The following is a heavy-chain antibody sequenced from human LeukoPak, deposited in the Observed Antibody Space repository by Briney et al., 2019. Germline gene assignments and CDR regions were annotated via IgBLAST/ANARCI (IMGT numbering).Heavy chain of an antibody. CDR3: AKYFHSEVYSGSEYGVEYYFDY. Sequence: GASVKVSCKASGGTFSSYAISWVRQAPGQGLEWMGGIIPIFGTANYAQKFQGRVTITADKSTSTAYMELSSLRSEDTAVYYCAKYFHSEVYSGSEYGVEYYFDYWGQGTLVTVSS. CDR2: IIPIFGTA. CDR1: GGTFSSYA. V-gene: IGHV1-69*06. J-gene: IGHJ4*02. D-gene: IGHD1-26*01.